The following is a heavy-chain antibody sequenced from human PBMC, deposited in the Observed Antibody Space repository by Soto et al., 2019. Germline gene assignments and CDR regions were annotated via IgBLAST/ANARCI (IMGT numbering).Heavy chain of an antibody. D-gene: IGHD2-21*01. Sequence: GGSLRLSCAASGFTFNRFGMHWVRQAPGKGLVWVAVISYDGNNKYYTDSVKGRFTISRDNSKNTVFLQMDGLWADDTAVYYCAILMVRGGRDSVPETIASPRVWGQGTTVTVSS. CDR3: AILMVRGGRDSVPETIASPRV. J-gene: IGHJ6*02. CDR2: ISYDGNNK. V-gene: IGHV3-30*03. CDR1: GFTFNRFG.